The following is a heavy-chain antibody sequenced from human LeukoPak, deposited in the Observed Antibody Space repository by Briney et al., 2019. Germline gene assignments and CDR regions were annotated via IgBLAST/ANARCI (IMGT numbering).Heavy chain of an antibody. D-gene: IGHD6-13*01. Sequence: GGPLRLSCAASGFTFSDYYMSWIRQAPGKGLEWVSYISSSGSTIYYADSVKGRFTISRDNAKNSLYLQMNSLRAEDTAVYYCARVGRGYSSSNNWFDPWGQGTLVTVSS. V-gene: IGHV3-11*04. CDR2: ISSSGSTI. CDR3: ARVGRGYSSSNNWFDP. CDR1: GFTFSDYY. J-gene: IGHJ5*02.